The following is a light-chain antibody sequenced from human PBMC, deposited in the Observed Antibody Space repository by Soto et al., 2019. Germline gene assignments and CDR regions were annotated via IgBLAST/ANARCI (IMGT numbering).Light chain of an antibody. CDR2: AAS. V-gene: IGKV1-39*01. CDR3: QQRYSTLFT. CDR1: QSISSY. Sequence: DIQMTQSPSSLSASVGDRVTITCRASQSISSYLNWYQQKPGKAPKLLIYAASSLQSGVPSRFSGSGSGTDFTLPISSLQPEDFATYYCQQRYSTLFTFGGGTKVEIK. J-gene: IGKJ4*01.